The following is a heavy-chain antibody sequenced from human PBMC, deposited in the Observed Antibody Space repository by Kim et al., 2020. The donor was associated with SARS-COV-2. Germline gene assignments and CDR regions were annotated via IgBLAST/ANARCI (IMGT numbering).Heavy chain of an antibody. D-gene: IGHD6-13*01. CDR3: ARVGVSGAAAADY. V-gene: IGHV4-34*01. J-gene: IGHJ4*02. Sequence: YHPSLKSRVTISVDTSKNPFSLKLSFVTAADTAVYYCARVGVSGAAAADYWGQGTLVTVSS.